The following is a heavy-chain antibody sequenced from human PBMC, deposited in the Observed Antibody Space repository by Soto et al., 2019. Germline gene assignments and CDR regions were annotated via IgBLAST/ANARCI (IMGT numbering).Heavy chain of an antibody. CDR3: ARHHYHGSGSYFESFDF. Sequence: PSETLSLTCTVSGGSIRNYYWGWIRQPPGKGLEWIGYISYTGSTNYDPSLKSRVTMSVDTSKNQFSLNLNSLTAADAAVYYCARHHYHGSGSYFESFDFWGQGALVTVSS. CDR2: ISYTGST. J-gene: IGHJ4*02. D-gene: IGHD3-10*01. CDR1: GGSIRNYY. V-gene: IGHV4-59*01.